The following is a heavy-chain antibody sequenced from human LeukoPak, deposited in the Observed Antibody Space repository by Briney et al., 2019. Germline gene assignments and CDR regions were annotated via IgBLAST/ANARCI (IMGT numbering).Heavy chain of an antibody. Sequence: GGSLRLSCAASGFAFSSYAMSWVRQAPGKGLEWVSAISGSDASTYYADSVKGRFTISRDNSKNTLYLQMNSLRVEDTAVYYCAKDPAVANTARRFQHWGQGTLVTVTS. V-gene: IGHV3-23*01. D-gene: IGHD6-19*01. CDR1: GFAFSSYA. J-gene: IGHJ1*01. CDR3: AKDPAVANTARRFQH. CDR2: ISGSDAST.